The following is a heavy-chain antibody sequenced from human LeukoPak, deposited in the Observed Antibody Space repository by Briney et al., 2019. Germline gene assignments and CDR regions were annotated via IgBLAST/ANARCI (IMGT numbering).Heavy chain of an antibody. CDR1: GFTFSKYW. D-gene: IGHD6-19*01. CDR3: ATKDGLAPPPYP. J-gene: IGHJ5*02. Sequence: GGSLRLSSAASGFTFSKYWLLCVRQAPGKGLESVSRINTDGTVTTYADSVKGRFTVSRDNADNTMFLQMNSVRDEDTAVYYCATKDGLAPPPYPLGQGTPVTVSS. CDR2: INTDGTVT. V-gene: IGHV3-74*01.